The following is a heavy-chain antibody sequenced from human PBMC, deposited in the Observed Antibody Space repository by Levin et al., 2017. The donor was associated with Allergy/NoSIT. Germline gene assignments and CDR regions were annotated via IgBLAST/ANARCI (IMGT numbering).Heavy chain of an antibody. V-gene: IGHV5-51*01. CDR3: ARRRNYYDAMDL. CDR1: GYSFTSYW. J-gene: IGHJ6*02. Sequence: KVSCKGSGYSFTSYWIGWVRQTPGKGLELMGIIYPGDSDTRYSPSFQGQVTISADKSISTAYLQWSSLKAADTAMYYCARRRNYYDAMDLWGQGTTVTVSS. CDR2: IYPGDSDT.